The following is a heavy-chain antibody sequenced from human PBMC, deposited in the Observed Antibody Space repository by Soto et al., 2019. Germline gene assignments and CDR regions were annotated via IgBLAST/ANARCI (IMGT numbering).Heavy chain of an antibody. J-gene: IGHJ6*02. Sequence: GASVKVSCKASGYTFTTYGISWVRQAPGQGLEWMGWISAYNGNTNYAQKLQGRVTMTTDTSTSTAYMELRSLRSDDTAVYYCARERGSSTGGYKGPFYYYGMDVWGQGTT. V-gene: IGHV1-18*01. CDR3: ARERGSSTGGYKGPFYYYGMDV. CDR2: ISAYNGNT. CDR1: GYTFTTYG. D-gene: IGHD2-2*02.